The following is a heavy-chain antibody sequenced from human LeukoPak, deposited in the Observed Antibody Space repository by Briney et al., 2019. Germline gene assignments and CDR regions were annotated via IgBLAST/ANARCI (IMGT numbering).Heavy chain of an antibody. Sequence: GASVKVSCKASGYTFSSYGISWVRQAPGQGLEWMGWINPNSGGTNYAPKFQGRVTMTRDTSISTAYMELSRLRSDDTAVYYCASERFTMVRGVIDYWGQGTLVTVSS. D-gene: IGHD3-10*01. CDR1: GYTFSSYG. J-gene: IGHJ4*02. CDR2: INPNSGGT. CDR3: ASERFTMVRGVIDY. V-gene: IGHV1-2*02.